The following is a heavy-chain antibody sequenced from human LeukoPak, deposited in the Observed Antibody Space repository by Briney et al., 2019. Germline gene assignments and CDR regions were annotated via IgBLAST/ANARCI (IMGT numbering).Heavy chain of an antibody. Sequence: SETLSLTCTVSGGSISSYYWSWIRQPPGKGLEWIGYIYYSGSTNYNPSRKSRVTISVDTSKNQFSLKLSSVTAADTAVYYCARGIAAAGKGYYYYYYYMDVWGKGTTVTVSS. V-gene: IGHV4-59*01. CDR2: IYYSGST. CDR3: ARGIAAAGKGYYYYYYYMDV. CDR1: GGSISSYY. D-gene: IGHD6-13*01. J-gene: IGHJ6*03.